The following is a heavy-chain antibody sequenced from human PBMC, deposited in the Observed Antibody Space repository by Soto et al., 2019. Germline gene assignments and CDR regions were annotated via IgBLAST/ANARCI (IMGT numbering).Heavy chain of an antibody. CDR3: ARRTFSGYDSGYFDY. V-gene: IGHV5-51*01. CDR2: IYPGDSDT. J-gene: IGHJ4*02. Sequence: GESLKISCKGSGYSFTSYWIGWVRQMPGKGLEWMGIIYPGDSDTRYSPSFQGQVTISADKSISTAYLQWSSLKASDTAMYYCARRTFSGYDSGYFDYWGQGTLVTVSS. CDR1: GYSFTSYW. D-gene: IGHD5-12*01.